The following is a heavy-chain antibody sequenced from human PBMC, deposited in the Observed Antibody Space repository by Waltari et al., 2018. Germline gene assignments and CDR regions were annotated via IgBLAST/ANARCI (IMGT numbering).Heavy chain of an antibody. Sequence: QEQLVESGGGVVQPGRSLRLSCAASGFIFSNYALHWVRQAPGKGLQWVAVISYDGAKKYYRDSVKARFTISRDNSKNTVYLQMNSLSGEDTAIYYCARSLRNSGSDDDHWGQGTLVTVSS. CDR1: GFIFSNYA. CDR2: ISYDGAKK. V-gene: IGHV3-30*07. J-gene: IGHJ5*02. D-gene: IGHD3-10*01. CDR3: ARSLRNSGSDDDH.